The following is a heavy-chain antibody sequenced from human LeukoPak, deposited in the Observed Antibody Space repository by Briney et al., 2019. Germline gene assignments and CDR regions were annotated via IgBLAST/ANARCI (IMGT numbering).Heavy chain of an antibody. CDR1: GGSISSYY. CDR3: ARHPSGSYPDY. CDR2: IYYSGST. J-gene: IGHJ4*02. V-gene: IGHV4-59*08. Sequence: TSETLSLTCTVSGGSISSYYWSWIRQPPGKGLEWIGYIYYSGSTNYNPSLKSRVTISVDTSKNQFSLKLSSVTAADTAVYYCARHPSGSYPDYWGQGTLVTVSS. D-gene: IGHD1-26*01.